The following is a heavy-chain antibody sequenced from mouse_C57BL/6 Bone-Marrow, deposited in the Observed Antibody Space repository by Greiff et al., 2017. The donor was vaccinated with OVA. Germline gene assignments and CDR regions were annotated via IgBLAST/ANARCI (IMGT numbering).Heavy chain of an antibody. D-gene: IGHD1-1*01. CDR3: ARVTTVYYFDY. CDR1: GYTFTSYN. Sequence: QVQLQQSGAELVRPGASVKMSCKASGYTFTSYNMHWVKQKPRQGLEWIGAIYPGNGDTSYNQKFKGKATLTVDKSSSTAYMQLSSLTSEDSAVYFCARVTTVYYFDYWGQGTTLTVSS. V-gene: IGHV1-12*01. J-gene: IGHJ2*01. CDR2: IYPGNGDT.